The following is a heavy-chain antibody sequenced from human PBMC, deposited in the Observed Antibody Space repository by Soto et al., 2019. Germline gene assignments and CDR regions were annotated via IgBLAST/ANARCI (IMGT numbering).Heavy chain of an antibody. CDR3: ARDGGRDGYNFFWFDP. J-gene: IGHJ5*02. CDR2: IIPIFGTA. Sequence: QVQLVQSGAEVKKPGSSVKVSCKASGGTFSSYAISWVRQAPGQGLEWMGGIIPIFGTANYAQKFQGRVRITADESTGTACMELSSLRSEETGGYYCARDGGRDGYNFFWFDPWGQGTRVTVSS. CDR1: GGTFSSYA. D-gene: IGHD5-12*01. V-gene: IGHV1-69*01.